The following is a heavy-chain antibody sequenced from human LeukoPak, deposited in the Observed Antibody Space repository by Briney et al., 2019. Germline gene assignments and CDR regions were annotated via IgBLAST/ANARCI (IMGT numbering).Heavy chain of an antibody. V-gene: IGHV4-39*07. J-gene: IGHJ4*02. CDR3: ARGIKWLAKTFDY. Sequence: PSETLSLTCAVSGGSISSNSYYWGWIRQPPGKGLEWIGSIYSGSTYYNPSLKRRVTISIDTSKNQFSLKLSSVTAADTAVYYCARGIKWLAKTFDYWGQGTLVTVSS. D-gene: IGHD5-12*01. CDR2: IYSGST. CDR1: GGSISSNSYY.